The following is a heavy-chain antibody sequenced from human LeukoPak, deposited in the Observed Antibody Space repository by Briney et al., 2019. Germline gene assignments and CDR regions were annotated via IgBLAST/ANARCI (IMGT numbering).Heavy chain of an antibody. Sequence: QAGGSLRLSCAASGFTFSSYGMSWVRQAPGKGLEWVSGISWNSGSIGYADSVKGRFTISRDNAKNTLYLQVNSLRAEDTAVYYCARQGSWELLSLTSDYWGQGTLVTVSS. V-gene: IGHV3-9*01. CDR2: ISWNSGSI. CDR1: GFTFSSYG. D-gene: IGHD1-26*01. CDR3: ARQGSWELLSLTSDY. J-gene: IGHJ4*02.